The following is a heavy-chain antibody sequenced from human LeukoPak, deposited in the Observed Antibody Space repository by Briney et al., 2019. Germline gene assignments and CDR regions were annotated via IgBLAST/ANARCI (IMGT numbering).Heavy chain of an antibody. D-gene: IGHD6-13*01. CDR2: INPNSGGT. V-gene: IGHV1-2*02. Sequence: GASVKVSCKASGYTFTGYYMHRVRQAPGQGLEWMGWINPNSGGTNYAQKFQGRVTMTRDTSISTAYMELSRLRSDDTAVYYCASYSSSLHYYYYYMDVWGKGTTVTVSS. J-gene: IGHJ6*03. CDR3: ASYSSSLHYYYYYMDV. CDR1: GYTFTGYY.